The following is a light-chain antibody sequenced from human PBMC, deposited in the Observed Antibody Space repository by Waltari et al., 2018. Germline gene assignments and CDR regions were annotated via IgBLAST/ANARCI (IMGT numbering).Light chain of an antibody. V-gene: IGKV3-20*01. J-gene: IGKJ5*01. Sequence: EIVLTQSPGTLSLSPGERATLSCRASQSVSSSYLAWYQQKPGQAPRLLIYVASSRATGIPDRFSGSGSGTDFTLTISRLEPEDFAVYYCQQYGSSPPGFGQGTRLEIK. CDR3: QQYGSSPPG. CDR1: QSVSSSY. CDR2: VAS.